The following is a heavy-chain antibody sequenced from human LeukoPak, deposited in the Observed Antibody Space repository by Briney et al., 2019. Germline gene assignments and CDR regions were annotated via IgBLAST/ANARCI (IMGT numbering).Heavy chain of an antibody. CDR2: ISYDGSNK. Sequence: PGRSLRLSCAASGFTFSSYAMHWVRQAPGKGLEWVAVISYDGSNKYYADSVKGRFTISRDNSKNTLYLQMNSLRAEDTAVYYCARTPGGDYWGQGTLVTVSS. V-gene: IGHV3-30-3*01. D-gene: IGHD2-15*01. J-gene: IGHJ4*02. CDR1: GFTFSSYA. CDR3: ARTPGGDY.